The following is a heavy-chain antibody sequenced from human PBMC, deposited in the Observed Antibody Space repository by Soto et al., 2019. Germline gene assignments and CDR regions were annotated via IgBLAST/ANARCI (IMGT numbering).Heavy chain of an antibody. D-gene: IGHD5-18*01. CDR3: ARLDVDTAMVALYYFDY. J-gene: IGHJ4*02. V-gene: IGHV5-51*01. Sequence: ESLKISCKGSGYSFTSYWIGWVRQIPGKGLEWMGIIYPGDSDTRYSPSFQGQVTISADKSISTAYLQWSSLKASDTAMYYCARLDVDTAMVALYYFDYWGQGTLVTVSS. CDR2: IYPGDSDT. CDR1: GYSFTSYW.